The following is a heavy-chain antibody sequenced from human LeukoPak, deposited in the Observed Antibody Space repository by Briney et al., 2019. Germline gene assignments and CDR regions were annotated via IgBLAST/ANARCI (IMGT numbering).Heavy chain of an antibody. V-gene: IGHV6-1*01. CDR2: TYYRSKWYN. CDR3: ARDQERVTMVRGVVFWFDP. CDR1: GDSVSSNSAA. D-gene: IGHD3-10*01. Sequence: SQTLPLTCAISGDSVSSNSAAWNWIRQSPSRGLEWLGRTYYRSKWYNDYAVSVKSRITINPDTSKNQFSLQLNSVTPEDTAVYYCARDQERVTMVRGVVFWFDPWGQGTLVTVSS. J-gene: IGHJ5*02.